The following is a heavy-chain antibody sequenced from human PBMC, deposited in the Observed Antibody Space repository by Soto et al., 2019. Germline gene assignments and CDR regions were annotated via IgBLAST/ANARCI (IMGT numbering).Heavy chain of an antibody. J-gene: IGHJ4*02. Sequence: QVQLVESGGGVVQPGRSLRLSCAASGFTFRSYGMHWVRQAPGKGLEWVAVIWSDGRNKYYADSVKGRFTISRDNSKNTLYLQMNTLRAEDTAVYSCASAHDYGDLIDYWGQGTLVTVSS. D-gene: IGHD4-17*01. V-gene: IGHV3-33*01. CDR1: GFTFRSYG. CDR2: IWSDGRNK. CDR3: ASAHDYGDLIDY.